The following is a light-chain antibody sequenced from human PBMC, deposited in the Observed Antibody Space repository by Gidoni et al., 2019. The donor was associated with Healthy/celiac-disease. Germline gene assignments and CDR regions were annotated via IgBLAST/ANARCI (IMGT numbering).Light chain of an antibody. CDR3: GTWDSRLSAGV. V-gene: IGLV1-51*01. J-gene: IGLJ3*02. Sequence: QSVLMQPPSVSAAPGQQVTISRSVCSSNSGNNYVIWYQALPGTAPKLLIYDNNKRPSGIPGRVSGSKSGTSATLGITGLQTGDEADYYCGTWDSRLSAGVFGGGSKLTVL. CDR1: SSNSGNNY. CDR2: DNN.